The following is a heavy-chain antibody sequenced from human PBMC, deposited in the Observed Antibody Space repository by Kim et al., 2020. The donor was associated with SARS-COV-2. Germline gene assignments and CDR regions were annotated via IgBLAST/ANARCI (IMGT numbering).Heavy chain of an antibody. Sequence: SVKVSCKASGGTFSSYAISWVRQAPGQGLEWMGGIIPIFGTANYAQKFQGRVTITADESTSTAYMELSSLRSEDTAVYYCARELPSGWSKERGGIDYWGQGTLVTVSS. CDR3: ARELPSGWSKERGGIDY. V-gene: IGHV1-69*13. D-gene: IGHD6-19*01. CDR1: GGTFSSYA. J-gene: IGHJ4*02. CDR2: IIPIFGTA.